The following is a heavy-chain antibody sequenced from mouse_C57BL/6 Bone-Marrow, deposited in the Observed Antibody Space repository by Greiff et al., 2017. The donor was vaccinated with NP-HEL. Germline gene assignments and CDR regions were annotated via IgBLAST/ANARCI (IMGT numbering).Heavy chain of an antibody. CDR3: ARPYDYDGGYFDY. CDR1: GFTFSSYA. J-gene: IGHJ2*01. CDR2: ISDGGSYT. V-gene: IGHV5-4*01. D-gene: IGHD2-4*01. Sequence: EVQGVESGGGLVKPGGSLKLSCAASGFTFSSYAMSWVRQTPEKRLEWVATISDGGSYTYYPDNVKGRFTISRDNAKNNLYLQMSHLKSEDTAMYYCARPYDYDGGYFDYWGKGTTLTVSS.